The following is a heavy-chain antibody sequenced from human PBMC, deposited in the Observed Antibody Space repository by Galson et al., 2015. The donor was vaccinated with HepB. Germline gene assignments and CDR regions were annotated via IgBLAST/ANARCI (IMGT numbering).Heavy chain of an antibody. J-gene: IGHJ4*02. CDR3: TTLRFLEWLSVYYFDY. CDR1: GFTLSNAW. CDR2: IKSKTDGGTT. V-gene: IGHV3-15*01. Sequence: SLRLSCAASGFTLSNAWMSWVRQAPGKGLEWVGRIKSKTDGGTTDCAAPVKGRFTISRDDSKNTLYLQMNSLKTEDTAVYYCTTLRFLEWLSVYYFDYWGQGTLVTVSS. D-gene: IGHD3-3*01.